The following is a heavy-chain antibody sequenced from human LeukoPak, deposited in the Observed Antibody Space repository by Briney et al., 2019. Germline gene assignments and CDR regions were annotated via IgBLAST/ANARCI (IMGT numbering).Heavy chain of an antibody. CDR2: INHSGST. Sequence: SETLSLTCAVYGGSFSGYYWSWIRQPPGKGLEWIGEINHSGSTNYNPSLKSRVTISVDTSKNQFSPKLSSVTAADTAVYYCARGAGDYYYDSSGYYYRRSYYFDYWGQGTLVTVSS. CDR3: ARGAGDYYYDSSGYYYRRSYYFDY. J-gene: IGHJ4*02. V-gene: IGHV4-34*01. CDR1: GGSFSGYY. D-gene: IGHD3-22*01.